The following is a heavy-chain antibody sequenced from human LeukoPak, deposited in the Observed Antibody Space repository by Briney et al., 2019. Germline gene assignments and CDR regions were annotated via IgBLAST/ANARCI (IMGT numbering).Heavy chain of an antibody. J-gene: IGHJ4*02. CDR2: IYYSGST. V-gene: IGHV4-59*05. CDR1: GGSISSYY. CDR3: ARHGRSGWLDYFDY. D-gene: IGHD6-19*01. Sequence: SETLSLTCTVSGGSISSYYWSWIRQPPGKGLEWIGSIYYSGSTYYNPSLKSRVTISVDTSKNQFSLKLSSVTAADTAVYYCARHGRSGWLDYFDYWGQGTLVTVSS.